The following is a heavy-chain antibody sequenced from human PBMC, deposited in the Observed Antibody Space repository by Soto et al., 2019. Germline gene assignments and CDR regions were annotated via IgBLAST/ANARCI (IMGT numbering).Heavy chain of an antibody. CDR3: ANSLTPMVRGARSDGMDV. J-gene: IGHJ6*02. V-gene: IGHV3-30*18. CDR2: ISYDGSNK. D-gene: IGHD3-10*01. Sequence: QVQLVESGGGVVQPGRSLRLSCAASGFTFSSYGMHWVRQAPGKGLEWVAVISYDGSNKYYADSVKGRFTISRDNSKNTLYLQMNSLRAEDTAVYYCANSLTPMVRGARSDGMDVWGQGTTVTVSS. CDR1: GFTFSSYG.